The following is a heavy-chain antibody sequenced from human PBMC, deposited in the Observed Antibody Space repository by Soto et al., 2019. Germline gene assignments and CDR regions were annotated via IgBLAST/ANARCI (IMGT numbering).Heavy chain of an antibody. CDR3: ARGVVVVAATPLYNWGDP. CDR1: GFTFSSYG. J-gene: IGHJ5*02. D-gene: IGHD2-15*01. CDR2: IWYDGSNK. Sequence: GGSLRLSCAASGFTFSSYGMHWVRQAPGKGLEWVAVIWYDGSNKYYADSVKGRFTISRDNSKNTLYLQMNSLRAEDTAVYYCARGVVVVAATPLYNWGDPWGQGTLVTVSS. V-gene: IGHV3-33*08.